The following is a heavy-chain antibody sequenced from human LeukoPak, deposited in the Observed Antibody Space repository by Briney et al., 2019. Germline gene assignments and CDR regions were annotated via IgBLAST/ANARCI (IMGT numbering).Heavy chain of an antibody. J-gene: IGHJ4*02. Sequence: GGSVRLSCEASGFTFSSYAMSWVRQAPGQGLEWVSAINGSGGSTYYADSVKGRFTISRDNSKNTLYLELNSLRAEDTAVYYCAKGSKLGHFDYWGQATLVTVSS. CDR2: INGSGGST. CDR3: AKGSKLGHFDY. V-gene: IGHV3-23*01. CDR1: GFTFSSYA. D-gene: IGHD7-27*01.